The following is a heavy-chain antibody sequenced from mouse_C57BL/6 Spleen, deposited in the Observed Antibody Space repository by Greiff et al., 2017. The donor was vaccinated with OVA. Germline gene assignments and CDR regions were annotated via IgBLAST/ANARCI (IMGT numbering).Heavy chain of an antibody. Sequence: VQLQQSGAELARPGASVKLSCKASGYTFTSYGISWVKQRTGQGLEWIGEIYPRSGNTYYNEKFKGKATLTADKSSSTAYMELRSLTSEDSAVYFCARGEDDGYYGGFAYWGQGTLVTVSA. CDR1: GYTFTSYG. J-gene: IGHJ3*01. D-gene: IGHD2-3*01. CDR2: IYPRSGNT. V-gene: IGHV1-81*01. CDR3: ARGEDDGYYGGFAY.